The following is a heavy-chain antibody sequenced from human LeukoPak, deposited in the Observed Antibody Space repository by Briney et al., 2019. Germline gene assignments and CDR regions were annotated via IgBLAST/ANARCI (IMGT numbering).Heavy chain of an antibody. CDR1: GYSFTSYW. CDR3: ARNYGIAAAGVDY. D-gene: IGHD6-13*01. J-gene: IGHJ4*02. Sequence: GESLKTSFKGSGYSFTSYWIGWVRPMPGKGLEWMGIIYPGDSDTRYSPSFQGQVTISADKSISTAYLQWSSLKASDTAMYYCARNYGIAAAGVDYWGQGTLVTVSS. V-gene: IGHV5-51*01. CDR2: IYPGDSDT.